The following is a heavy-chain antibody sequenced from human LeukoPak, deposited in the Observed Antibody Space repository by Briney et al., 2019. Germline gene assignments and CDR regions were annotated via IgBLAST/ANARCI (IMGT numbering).Heavy chain of an antibody. CDR2: IRGSGGST. J-gene: IGHJ4*02. D-gene: IGHD3-22*01. CDR3: AKNYYVSSGPWYFDY. CDR1: GFTYSSYA. V-gene: IGHV3-23*01. Sequence: GGSVRLSCAASGFTYSSYAMSWVREAPGEGVEWVSLIRGSGGSTYYAVSVKGRFTLSRDNSKNPLYLQMNSLRAEDTAVYYCAKNYYVSSGPWYFDYWGQETLVTVSS.